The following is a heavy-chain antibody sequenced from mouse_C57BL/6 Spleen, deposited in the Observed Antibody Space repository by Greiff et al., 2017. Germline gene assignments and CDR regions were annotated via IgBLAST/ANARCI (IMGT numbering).Heavy chain of an antibody. V-gene: IGHV1-59*01. D-gene: IGHD2-2*01. J-gene: IGHJ4*01. CDR2: IDPSDSYT. CDR3: ARMGYDGYYYAMDY. CDR1: GYTFTSYW. Sequence: QVQLQQPGAELVRPGTSVKLSCKASGYTFTSYWMHWVKQRPGQGLEWIGVIDPSDSYTNYNQKFKGKATLTVDTSSSTAYMRISSVASEDYAVYNCARMGYDGYYYAMDYWGQGTSVTVSS.